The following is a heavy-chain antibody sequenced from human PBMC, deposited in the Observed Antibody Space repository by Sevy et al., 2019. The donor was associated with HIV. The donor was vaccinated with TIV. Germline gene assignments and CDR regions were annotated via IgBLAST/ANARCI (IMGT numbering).Heavy chain of an antibody. D-gene: IGHD3-22*01. V-gene: IGHV3-21*01. CDR2: ISSSSSYI. CDR1: GFTFSSYS. J-gene: IGHJ4*02. Sequence: GGSLRLSCAASGFTFSSYSMNWVRQAPGNGLEWVSSISSSSSYIYYADSVKGRFTISRDNAKNSLYLQMNSLRAEDTAVYYCARDKTYYYDSSGYYYYYWGQGTLVTVSS. CDR3: ARDKTYYYDSSGYYYYY.